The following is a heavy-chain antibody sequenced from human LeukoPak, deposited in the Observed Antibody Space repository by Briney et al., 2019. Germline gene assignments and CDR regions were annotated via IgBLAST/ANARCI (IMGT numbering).Heavy chain of an antibody. Sequence: GGSLRLSCAASGFTFSDYFMTWTRQAPGKGLEWLSYITTGGYTNYADSVKGRFTISRDNAKNSLYLQMNSLRAEDTAVYYCASPRGWGQGTLVTVSS. J-gene: IGHJ4*02. V-gene: IGHV3-11*06. CDR3: ASPRG. CDR1: GFTFSDYF. CDR2: ITTGGYT.